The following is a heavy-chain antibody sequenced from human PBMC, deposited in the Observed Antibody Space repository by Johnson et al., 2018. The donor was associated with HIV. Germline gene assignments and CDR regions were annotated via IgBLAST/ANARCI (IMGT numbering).Heavy chain of an antibody. Sequence: VQLVESGGGVVRPGGSLRLACAATGFTFDDYGMSWVRQGPGKGLEWVSGINWNGGSTGYADYVKGRFTISRDNAKKSLYLQMNSLRADDTAFYYCARDRRNRQWQRLDAFDIWGQGTMVIVSS. CDR1: GFTFDDYG. J-gene: IGHJ3*02. V-gene: IGHV3-20*04. CDR2: INWNGGST. CDR3: ARDRRNRQWQRLDAFDI. D-gene: IGHD6-19*01.